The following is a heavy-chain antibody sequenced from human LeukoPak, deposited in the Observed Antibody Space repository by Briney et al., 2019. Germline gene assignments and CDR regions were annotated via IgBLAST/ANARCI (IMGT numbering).Heavy chain of an antibody. D-gene: IGHD6-13*01. CDR3: ARGVRDVAAPLYYMDV. Sequence: SETLSLTCSVSGYSISSGYYWGWIRPPPGMGLEWIGNIYHSGSTYYNPSLKSRVTILVDTSKNQFSLKLSSVTAADTAVYYCARGVRDVAAPLYYMDVWGKGTTVTVSS. CDR2: IYHSGST. CDR1: GYSISSGYY. J-gene: IGHJ6*03. V-gene: IGHV4-38-2*02.